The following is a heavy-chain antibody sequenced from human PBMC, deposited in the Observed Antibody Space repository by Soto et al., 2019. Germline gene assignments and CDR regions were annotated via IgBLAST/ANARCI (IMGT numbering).Heavy chain of an antibody. Sequence: EVQLVESGGGLVKPGGSLRLSCAASGFTFSSYSMNWVRQAPGKGLEWVSSISSSSSYIYYADSVKGRFTISRDNAKNSLYLQMNSLRAEDTAVYYCARAGGYSSGWDDYWGQGTLVTASS. CDR1: GFTFSSYS. V-gene: IGHV3-21*01. D-gene: IGHD6-19*01. CDR2: ISSSSSYI. J-gene: IGHJ4*02. CDR3: ARAGGYSSGWDDY.